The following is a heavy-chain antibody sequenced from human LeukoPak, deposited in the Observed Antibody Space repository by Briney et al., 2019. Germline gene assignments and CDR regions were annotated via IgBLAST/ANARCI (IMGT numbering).Heavy chain of an antibody. V-gene: IGHV3-21*01. CDR3: AREASRYCSSTSCYYGMDV. J-gene: IGHJ6*02. D-gene: IGHD2-2*01. Sequence: PGGSLRLSCAASEFTFSSYNMNWVRQAPGKGLEWVSSISSSSKYIYYADSVKGRFTISRDNAKNSLYLQMNSLRAEDTAVYYCAREASRYCSSTSCYYGMDVWGQGTTVTVSS. CDR2: ISSSSKYI. CDR1: EFTFSSYN.